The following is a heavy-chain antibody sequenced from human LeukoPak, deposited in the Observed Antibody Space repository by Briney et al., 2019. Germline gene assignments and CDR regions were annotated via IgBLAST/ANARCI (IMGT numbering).Heavy chain of an antibody. CDR1: GFNFANHA. CDR2: ISGSGGST. Sequence: GSLRLSCAASGFNFANHAMSWVRQAPGKGLEWVSAISGSGGSTYYADSVKGRFTISRDNSKNTLYLQMNSLRAEDTAVYYCAKPFYYSGYDFALWGQGTLVTVSS. D-gene: IGHD5-12*01. V-gene: IGHV3-23*01. CDR3: AKPFYYSGYDFAL. J-gene: IGHJ4*02.